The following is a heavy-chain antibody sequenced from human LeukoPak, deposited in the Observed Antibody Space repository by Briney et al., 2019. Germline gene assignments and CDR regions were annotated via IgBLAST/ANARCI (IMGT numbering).Heavy chain of an antibody. V-gene: IGHV1-2*02. J-gene: IGHJ6*03. D-gene: IGHD3-22*01. CDR3: AKNYYDTSGYQDYYYYDYMDV. CDR1: GYTFTGYY. CDR2: INHNNSGT. Sequence: PSVKVSCKASGYTFTGYYMHRVRRAPGQGREWIGWINHNNSGTNYAQKFQGRVTMTRDTSISTAYMELSRLRSDDTAVYYWAKNYYDTSGYQDYYYYDYMDVWGKGTTVTVSS.